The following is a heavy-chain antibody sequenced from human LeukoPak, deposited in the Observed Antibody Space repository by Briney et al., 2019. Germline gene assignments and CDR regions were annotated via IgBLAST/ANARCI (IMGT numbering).Heavy chain of an antibody. CDR3: ASDLQWTLWY. J-gene: IGHJ4*02. D-gene: IGHD4-11*01. V-gene: IGHV3-7*01. CDR1: GFTFSSYW. Sequence: GGSLRLSCAAPGFTFSSYWMSWVRQAPGKGLEWVANIKQDGSEKYYVDSVKGRFTISRDNAKNSLYLRMNSLRAEDTAVYYCASDLQWTLWYWGQGTLVTVSS. CDR2: IKQDGSEK.